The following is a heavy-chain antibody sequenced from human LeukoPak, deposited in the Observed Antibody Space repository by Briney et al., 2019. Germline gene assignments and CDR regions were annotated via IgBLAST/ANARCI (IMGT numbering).Heavy chain of an antibody. CDR2: ISGSGGST. J-gene: IGHJ4*02. D-gene: IGHD4/OR15-4a*01. CDR3: ANEVRPNDY. V-gene: IGHV3-23*01. Sequence: GGSLTLSCAASGFLFSSYAVSWVRQTPGRGLEWVSTISGSGGSTYYADSVKGRFTISRDNSKNTLYLQMNSLRGEDTALYFCANEVRPNDYWGQGTLVTVSS. CDR1: GFLFSSYA.